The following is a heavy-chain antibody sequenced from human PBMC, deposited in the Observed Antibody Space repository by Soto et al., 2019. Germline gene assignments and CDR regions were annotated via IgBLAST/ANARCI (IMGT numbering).Heavy chain of an antibody. J-gene: IGHJ4*02. CDR1: GFSLSARGVG. CDR2: ISWKDDK. V-gene: IGHV2-5*01. D-gene: IGHD3-16*01. CDR3: AHSPWGAAPDY. Sequence: QITLKESGLTLVKPTQTLTLTCTVSGFSLSARGVGVGWFRQPPGKPLEWLAIISWKDDKRYTPSLQSRLTITKDTSKNQVVLIMTDMDPMDTATYYCAHSPWGAAPDYWGQGTLVTVSS.